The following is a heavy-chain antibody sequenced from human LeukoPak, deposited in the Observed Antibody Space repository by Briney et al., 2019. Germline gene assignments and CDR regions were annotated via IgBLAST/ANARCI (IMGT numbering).Heavy chain of an antibody. CDR1: GGSLSSSSYY. J-gene: IGHJ4*02. V-gene: IGHV4-39*01. CDR3: ARLKADPHHDY. Sequence: SETLSLTCTVSGGSLSSSSYYWGWIRQPPGKGLEWIGSIYYSGSTYYNPSLKSRVTISVDTSKNQFSLKLSSVTAADTAVYYCARLKADPHHDYWGQGTLVTVSS. CDR2: IYYSGST.